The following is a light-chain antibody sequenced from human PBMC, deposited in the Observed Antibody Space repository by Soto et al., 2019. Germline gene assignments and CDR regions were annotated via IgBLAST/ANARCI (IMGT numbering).Light chain of an antibody. V-gene: IGLV2-14*03. J-gene: IGLJ2*01. CDR3: SSYTISSTLL. CDR2: DVN. Sequence: QSALTQPASVSGSPGQSITISCTGTSSDVGGYNYVSWYQQHPGKAPKLMIYDVNIRPSGVSSRFSGSRSGNTASLTISGLQAEDEADYYCSSYTISSTLLFGGGTQLTVL. CDR1: SSDVGGYNY.